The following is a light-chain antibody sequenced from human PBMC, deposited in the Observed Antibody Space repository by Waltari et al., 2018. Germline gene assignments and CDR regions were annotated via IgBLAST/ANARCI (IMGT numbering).Light chain of an antibody. J-gene: IGKJ1*01. CDR3: HQYYSSPRT. Sequence: DIVMTQSPDSLAVSLGERATINCKSSQSVLYNSNNKNYLAWYQQKPGQPPKLLIYWASTRQSGVPDRFSGGGSWTDVTLPISILQAEDVAVDYCHQYYSSPRTFGQGTKVEIK. CDR2: WAS. V-gene: IGKV4-1*01. CDR1: QSVLYNSNNKNY.